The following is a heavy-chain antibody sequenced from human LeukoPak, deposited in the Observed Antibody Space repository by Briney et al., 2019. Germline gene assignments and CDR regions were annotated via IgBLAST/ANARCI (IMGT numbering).Heavy chain of an antibody. Sequence: PSETLSLTCTVSGGSISNSDYYWGWIRQPPGKGLEWIASIFYSGTTYFNPSLKSRVTTSVDTSKNQFSLNLTSVTAADTAVYYCARHSRSGGYYFDYWGQGTLVIVSS. CDR2: IFYSGTT. CDR1: GGSISNSDYY. J-gene: IGHJ4*02. D-gene: IGHD4-23*01. CDR3: ARHSRSGGYYFDY. V-gene: IGHV4-39*01.